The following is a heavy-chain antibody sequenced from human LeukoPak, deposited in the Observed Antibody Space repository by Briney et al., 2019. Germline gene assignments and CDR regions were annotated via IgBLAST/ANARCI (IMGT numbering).Heavy chain of an antibody. V-gene: IGHV3-21*01. CDR1: GFTFSSYS. Sequence: PGGSLRLSCAASGFTFSSYSMNWVRQAPGKGLEWVSSISSSSSYIYYADSVKGRFTISRDNAKNSLYLQMNSLRAEDTAVYYCARAPGYCSSTSCHKYYYYYMDVWGKGTTVTVSS. CDR2: ISSSSSYI. J-gene: IGHJ6*03. CDR3: ARAPGYCSSTSCHKYYYYYMDV. D-gene: IGHD2-2*02.